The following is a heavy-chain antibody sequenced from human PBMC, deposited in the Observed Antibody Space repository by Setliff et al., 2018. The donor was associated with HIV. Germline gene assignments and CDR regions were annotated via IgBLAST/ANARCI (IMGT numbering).Heavy chain of an antibody. V-gene: IGHV5-10-1*01. CDR1: GYRFTNNW. CDR2: INPSDSDV. Sequence: GESLKISCQGSGYRFTNNWINWVRQMPGKGLEWMGRINPSDSDVHYSPAFQRHVTISADKSISGAYLQWSSLTASDSATYYCARGRGFVWGSSLDAFDIWGQGTMVTVSS. CDR3: ARGRGFVWGSSLDAFDI. D-gene: IGHD3-16*01. J-gene: IGHJ3*02.